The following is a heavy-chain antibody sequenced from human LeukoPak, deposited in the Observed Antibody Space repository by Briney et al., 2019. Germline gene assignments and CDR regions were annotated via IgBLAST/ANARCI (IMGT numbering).Heavy chain of an antibody. CDR2: IYYSGST. Sequence: SETLSLTCTVSGGSISSGDYYWSWIRQPPGKGLEWIGYIYYSGSTYYNPSLKSRVTISVDTSKNQFSLKLSSVTAADTAVYYCARDSLAFEDTVTSPYGMDVWGQGTTVTVSS. J-gene: IGHJ6*02. CDR3: ARDSLAFEDTVTSPYGMDV. V-gene: IGHV4-30-4*01. D-gene: IGHD4-17*01. CDR1: GGSISSGDYY.